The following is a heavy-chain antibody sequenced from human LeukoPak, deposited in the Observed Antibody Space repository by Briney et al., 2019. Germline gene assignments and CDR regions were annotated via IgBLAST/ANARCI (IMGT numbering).Heavy chain of an antibody. CDR1: GFTFSSYS. CDR3: AKFLVDTLSYFDY. D-gene: IGHD5-18*01. Sequence: PGGSLRLSCVVSGFTFSSYSMSWVRQAPGKGLEWVSAISGSGGSTYYADSVKGRFTISRDNSKNTLYLQMNSLRAEDTAVYYCAKFLVDTLSYFDYWGQGTLVTVSS. CDR2: ISGSGGST. J-gene: IGHJ4*02. V-gene: IGHV3-23*01.